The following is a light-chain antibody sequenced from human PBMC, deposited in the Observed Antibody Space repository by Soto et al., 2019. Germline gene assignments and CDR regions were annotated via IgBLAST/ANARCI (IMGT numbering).Light chain of an antibody. V-gene: IGLV4-60*02. Sequence: QAVVTQSSSASASLGSSVKLTCTLSSGHSRNIIAWHQQQPGKAPRYLMKVEGSGSYNKGSGVPDRFSGSSSGADRYLTISNLQFEDEADYYCETGDSNTLVFGGGTKLTVL. CDR3: ETGDSNTLV. CDR1: SGHSRNI. J-gene: IGLJ3*02. CDR2: VEGSGSY.